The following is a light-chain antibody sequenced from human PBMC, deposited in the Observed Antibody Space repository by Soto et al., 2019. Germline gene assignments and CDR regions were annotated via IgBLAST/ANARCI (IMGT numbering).Light chain of an antibody. V-gene: IGKV3-15*01. CDR3: QQYHNWPPIT. CDR2: GAS. J-gene: IGKJ5*01. CDR1: QSVSSY. Sequence: ENVLTQSPGTLSFAPGGRASLSCRSSQSVSSYLAWYQQKPGQAPRLLIYGASTRATGIPARFSGSGSGTEFTLTISNLQSEDFAVYFCQQYHNWPPITFGQGTRLEIK.